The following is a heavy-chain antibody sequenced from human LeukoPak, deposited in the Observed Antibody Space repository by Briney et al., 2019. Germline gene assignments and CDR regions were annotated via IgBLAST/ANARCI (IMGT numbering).Heavy chain of an antibody. CDR3: ARDSLHPSSLHYYFDY. V-gene: IGHV3-23*01. CDR1: GFTFSSSG. CDR2: ISASGGTT. D-gene: IGHD6-6*01. Sequence: GGTLRLSCAASGFTFSSSGVSWVRQAPGKGLEWVSAISASGGTTYYTDSVKGRFTISRDNAKNSLYLQMNSLRVEDTAVYYCARDSLHPSSLHYYFDYWGQGTLVTVSS. J-gene: IGHJ4*02.